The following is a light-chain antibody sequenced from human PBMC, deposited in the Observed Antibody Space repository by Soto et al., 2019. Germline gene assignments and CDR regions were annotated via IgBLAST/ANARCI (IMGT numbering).Light chain of an antibody. J-gene: IGLJ7*01. CDR1: ISNIGNNN. CDR3: AAWDDSLSGV. V-gene: IGLV1-47*01. CDR2: RND. Sequence: QSVLTQPPSASGTPGQRVTISCSGSISNIGNNNVYWYQQLPGTAPKLLIYRNDQRPSGVPDRFSGSKSGTSASLAISGLRSEDEADYYCAAWDDSLSGVFGGGTQLTVL.